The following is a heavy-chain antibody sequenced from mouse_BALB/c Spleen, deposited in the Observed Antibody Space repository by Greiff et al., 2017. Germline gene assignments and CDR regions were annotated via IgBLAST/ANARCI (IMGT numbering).Heavy chain of an antibody. CDR2: IRNKANGYTT. Sequence: EVKLVESGGGLVQPGGSLRLSCATSGFTFPDYYMSWVRQPPGKALEWLGFIRNKANGYTTEYSASVKGRFTISRDNSQSILYLQMNTLRAEDSATYYCARGSTMITTVGVKDYWGQGTSVTVSS. V-gene: IGHV7-3*02. CDR3: ARGSTMITTVGVKDY. D-gene: IGHD2-4*01. J-gene: IGHJ4*01. CDR1: GFTFPDYY.